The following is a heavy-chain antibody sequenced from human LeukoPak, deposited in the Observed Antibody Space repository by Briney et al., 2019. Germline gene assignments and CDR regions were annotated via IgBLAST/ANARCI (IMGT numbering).Heavy chain of an antibody. CDR3: ARDSVGSSGLCTFDY. V-gene: IGHV4-39*07. Sequence: PSETLSLTCTVSGGSISSSSYYWGWIRQPPGKGLEWIGSIYYSGSTYYNPSLKSRVTISVDTSKNQFSLKLSSVTAADTAVYYCARDSVGSSGLCTFDYWGQGTLVTVSS. CDR2: IYYSGST. D-gene: IGHD3-22*01. J-gene: IGHJ4*02. CDR1: GGSISSSSYY.